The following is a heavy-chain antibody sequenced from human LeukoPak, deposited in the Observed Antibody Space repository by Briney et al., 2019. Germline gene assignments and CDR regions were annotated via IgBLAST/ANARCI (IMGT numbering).Heavy chain of an antibody. CDR1: GFSLRNHW. CDR3: ARDMVGGPNDY. J-gene: IGHJ4*02. D-gene: IGHD3-10*01. V-gene: IGHV3-7*01. CDR2: IREDGNEK. Sequence: GGSLRLSCAASGFSLRNHWMSWVRQAPGKGLEWVANIREDGNEKKYVGSVKGRFTISRDNAQNSLYLQMNNLRVEDTAVYYCARDMVGGPNDYWGQGTLVTVSS.